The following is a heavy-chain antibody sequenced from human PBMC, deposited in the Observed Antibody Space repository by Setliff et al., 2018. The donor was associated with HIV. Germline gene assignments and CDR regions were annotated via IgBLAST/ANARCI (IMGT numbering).Heavy chain of an antibody. D-gene: IGHD5-12*01. Sequence: PGGSLRLSCAVSGFTFSGNWMSWVRQAPGKGLEWVSAISGSGGDTSYADSVKDRFTISRDNAKNTLYLQMNSLRAEDTGVYYCHSGYDTEEQSYFDYWGQGTLVTVSS. CDR2: ISGSGGDT. CDR1: GFTFSGNW. V-gene: IGHV3-23*01. CDR3: HSGYDTEEQSYFDY. J-gene: IGHJ4*02.